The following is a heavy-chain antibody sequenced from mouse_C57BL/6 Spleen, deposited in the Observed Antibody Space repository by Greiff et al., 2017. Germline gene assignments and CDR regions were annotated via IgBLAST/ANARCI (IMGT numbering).Heavy chain of an antibody. J-gene: IGHJ1*03. CDR2: IDPSDSYT. Sequence: QVQLQQSGAELVKPGASVKLSCKASGYTFTSYWMQWVKPRPGQGLEWIGEIDPSDSYTNYNQKFKGKATLNVDTSSSTAYMQLSSLTSEDSAVYYCSYYYGSSYHWYFDVWGTGTTVTVSS. D-gene: IGHD1-1*01. V-gene: IGHV1-50*01. CDR3: SYYYGSSYHWYFDV. CDR1: GYTFTSYW.